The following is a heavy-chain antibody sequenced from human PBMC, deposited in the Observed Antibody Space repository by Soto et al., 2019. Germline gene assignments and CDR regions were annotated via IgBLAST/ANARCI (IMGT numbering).Heavy chain of an antibody. Sequence: VGSLRLSCAASGFTFDDYAMHWVRQAPGKGLEWVSLISWDGGSTYYADSVKGRFTISRDNSKNSLYLQMNSLRAEDTALYYCAKDIGTRGYSGYYYYYGMDVWGQGTTVTVSS. V-gene: IGHV3-43D*04. CDR1: GFTFDDYA. CDR2: ISWDGGST. CDR3: AKDIGTRGYSGYYYYYGMDV. D-gene: IGHD5-12*01. J-gene: IGHJ6*02.